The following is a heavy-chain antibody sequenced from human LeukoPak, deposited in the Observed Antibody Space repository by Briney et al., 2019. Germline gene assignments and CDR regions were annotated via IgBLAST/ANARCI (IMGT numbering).Heavy chain of an antibody. CDR1: GESFSAYS. J-gene: IGHJ5*02. Sequence: MTSETLSPTCAVYGESFSAYSWNWIRQSPGKGLEWIGEINHSGSTNYNPSLKSRVTISVDTSKNQTSKRQFSLKLNSVTAADTAVYYCTRERSTPGINWFDPWGQGTLVTVSS. V-gene: IGHV4-34*01. D-gene: IGHD2-2*01. CDR2: INHSGST. CDR3: TRERSTPGINWFDP.